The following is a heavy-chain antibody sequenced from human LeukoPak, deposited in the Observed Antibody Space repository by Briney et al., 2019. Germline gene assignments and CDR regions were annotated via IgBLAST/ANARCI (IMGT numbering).Heavy chain of an antibody. CDR1: GYTFTGYY. J-gene: IGHJ4*02. CDR2: INPNSGGT. D-gene: IGHD2-15*01. Sequence: ASVKVSCKASGYTFTGYYMHWVRQAPGQGLEWMGWINPNSGGTNYAQKFQGRVTMTRDTSISTAYMELSRLRSDDTAVYYCARNCLGGSCYDYWGQGTLVTVSS. V-gene: IGHV1-2*02. CDR3: ARNCLGGSCYDY.